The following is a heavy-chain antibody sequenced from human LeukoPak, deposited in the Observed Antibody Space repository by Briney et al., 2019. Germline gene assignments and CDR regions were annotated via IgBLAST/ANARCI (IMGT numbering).Heavy chain of an antibody. CDR1: GYTFSSND. Sequence: GASVKVSCKASGYTFSSNDINWVRQATGQGLEWMGWMNPHSGNTGYAQKFQGRVTITRNSSISTAYMELSSLRSEDTAVYYCARDGRFAAYEPDYWGQGTLVTVSS. V-gene: IGHV1-8*01. D-gene: IGHD1-26*01. CDR2: MNPHSGNT. J-gene: IGHJ4*02. CDR3: ARDGRFAAYEPDY.